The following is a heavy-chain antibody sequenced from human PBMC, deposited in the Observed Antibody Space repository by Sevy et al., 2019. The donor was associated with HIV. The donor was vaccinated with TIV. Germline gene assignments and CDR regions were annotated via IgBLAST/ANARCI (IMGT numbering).Heavy chain of an antibody. V-gene: IGHV1-2*02. CDR1: GYSFTDYY. D-gene: IGHD5-18*01. Sequence: ASVKVSCKASGYSFTDYYMHWMRQAPGQGLEWMAWINPKNDVTNYAQKFQGRVTMTRDTSTSTAYMELTRLRSDDTAVYYCARARRVTTVYYYGMDVWGQGTTVTVSS. J-gene: IGHJ6*02. CDR2: INPKNDVT. CDR3: ARARRVTTVYYYGMDV.